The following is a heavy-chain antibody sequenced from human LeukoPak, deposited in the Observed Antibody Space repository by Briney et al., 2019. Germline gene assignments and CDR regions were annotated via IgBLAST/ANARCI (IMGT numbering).Heavy chain of an antibody. Sequence: GGSLRLSCAASGFTFSSYGMNWVRQAPGKGLEWVSGISGDAGRTYYADSVKGRFTIYRDNSKNTLYLQMNSLRAEDTAVYYCARAITNYGYIFDYWGQGTLVTVSS. CDR1: GFTFSSYG. J-gene: IGHJ4*02. CDR3: ARAITNYGYIFDY. CDR2: ISGDAGRT. V-gene: IGHV3-23*01. D-gene: IGHD5-18*01.